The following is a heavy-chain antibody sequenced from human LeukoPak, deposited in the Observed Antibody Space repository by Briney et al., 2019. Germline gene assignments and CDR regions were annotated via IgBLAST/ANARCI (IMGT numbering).Heavy chain of an antibody. D-gene: IGHD4-17*01. V-gene: IGHV5-51*01. Sequence: NLGESLKISCKGSGYSFTSYWIGWVRQMPGKGLEWMGIIYPGDSDTRYSPSFEGQVTMSADKSSRTAFLQWSSLKASDTAMYYCARVGGDYLDYWGQGTLVTVSS. J-gene: IGHJ4*02. CDR3: ARVGGDYLDY. CDR2: IYPGDSDT. CDR1: GYSFTSYW.